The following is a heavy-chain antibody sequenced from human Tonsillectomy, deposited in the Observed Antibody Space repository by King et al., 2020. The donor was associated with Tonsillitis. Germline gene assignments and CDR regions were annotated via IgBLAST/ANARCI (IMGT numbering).Heavy chain of an antibody. V-gene: IGHV1-2*02. CDR2: INPNSGGT. D-gene: IGHD5-24*01. CDR3: AREDAVATMHFDY. Sequence: QLVQSGAEVKKPGASVKVSCKASGYTFTGYYMHWVRQVPGQGLEWMGWINPNSGGTNYAQKFQGRVTMTRDTSISTAYMELGRLRSDDTAVYYCAREDAVATMHFDYWGQGTLVTVSS. CDR1: GYTFTGYY. J-gene: IGHJ4*02.